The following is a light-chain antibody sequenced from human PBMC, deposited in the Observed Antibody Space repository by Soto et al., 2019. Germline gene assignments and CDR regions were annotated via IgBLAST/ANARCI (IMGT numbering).Light chain of an antibody. CDR2: DAS. V-gene: IGKV1-12*01. Sequence: DIQMTQSPSTLSASVGDRVTITCRASQSISSWLAWYQQKPGKAPKLLIYDASSLQSGVPSRFSGSGSGTDFTLTISSLQPEDFATYYCQQANSFPLFTFGPGTKVDIK. J-gene: IGKJ3*01. CDR3: QQANSFPLFT. CDR1: QSISSW.